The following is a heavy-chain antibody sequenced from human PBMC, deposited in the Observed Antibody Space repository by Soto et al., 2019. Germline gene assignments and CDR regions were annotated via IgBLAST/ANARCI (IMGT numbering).Heavy chain of an antibody. Sequence: QVQLVQSGAEVKKPGASVKVSCKASGYTFTSYGISWVRQAPGQGLEWMGWIIAYNGNTNYAQKLQGRVTMTTDTTTSTAYMGLGCLRSDGTAVYYCARDWWGYALAYWGQGTLVTVSS. J-gene: IGHJ4*02. V-gene: IGHV1-18*01. CDR3: ARDWWGYALAY. CDR2: IIAYNGNT. CDR1: GYTFTSYG. D-gene: IGHD5-12*01.